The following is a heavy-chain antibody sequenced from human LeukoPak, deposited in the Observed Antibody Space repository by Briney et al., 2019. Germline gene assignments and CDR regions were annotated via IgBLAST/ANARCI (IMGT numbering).Heavy chain of an antibody. Sequence: GGSLRLSCAASVFSFSSYRMNWVRQAPGKGPEWVSSISSSSSSIYYADSVKGRFTISRDNAKNSLYLQMNSLRAEDTAVYYCARDGYYYKAMDVWGQGTTVTVSS. J-gene: IGHJ6*02. CDR1: VFSFSSYR. D-gene: IGHD3-10*01. CDR3: ARDGYYYKAMDV. CDR2: ISSSSSSI. V-gene: IGHV3-21*01.